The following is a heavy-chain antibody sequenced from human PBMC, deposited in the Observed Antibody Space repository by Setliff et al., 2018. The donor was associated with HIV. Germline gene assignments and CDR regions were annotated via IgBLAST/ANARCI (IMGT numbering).Heavy chain of an antibody. J-gene: IGHJ3*01. D-gene: IGHD3-22*01. CDR1: GFSFRNYA. Sequence: PGGSLRLSCAASGFSFRNYAMSWVRQAPGKGPEWVSGISAYDDSTYYADSVKGRFTVSTDNPKDTLFLQMHSLRAEDTARYYCARPRSGSSDYHYADAFDVWGQGTMVTVSS. CDR3: ARPRSGSSDYHYADAFDV. CDR2: ISAYDDST. V-gene: IGHV3-23*01.